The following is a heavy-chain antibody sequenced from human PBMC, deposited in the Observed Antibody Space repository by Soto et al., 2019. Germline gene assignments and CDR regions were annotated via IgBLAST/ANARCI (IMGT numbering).Heavy chain of an antibody. CDR1: GGTFSSYA. CDR2: IIPIFGTA. V-gene: IGHV1-69*12. J-gene: IGHJ4*02. D-gene: IGHD6-13*01. CDR3: AREEYRYSSSWYAIGY. Sequence: QVQLVQSGAEVKKPGSSVKVSCKASGGTFSSYAISWVRQAPGQGLEWMGGIIPIFGTANYAQKFQGRVTITADESTSTAYMELSSLRSEDTAVYYCAREEYRYSSSWYAIGYWGQGALVTVSS.